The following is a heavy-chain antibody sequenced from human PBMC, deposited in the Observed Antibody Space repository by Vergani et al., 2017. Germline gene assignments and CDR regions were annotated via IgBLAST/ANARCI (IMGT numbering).Heavy chain of an antibody. J-gene: IGHJ4*02. Sequence: QVQLQESGPGLVKPSQTLSLTCTVSGGSISSGSYYWSWIRQPAGKGLEWIGRIYTSGSTNYNPSLKSRVTISVDTSKNQFSLKLSSVTAADTAVYYCARVHESHYYDSSGNQRGNYFDYWGQGTLVTVSS. D-gene: IGHD3-22*01. V-gene: IGHV4-61*02. CDR3: ARVHESHYYDSSGNQRGNYFDY. CDR2: IYTSGST. CDR1: GGSISSGSYY.